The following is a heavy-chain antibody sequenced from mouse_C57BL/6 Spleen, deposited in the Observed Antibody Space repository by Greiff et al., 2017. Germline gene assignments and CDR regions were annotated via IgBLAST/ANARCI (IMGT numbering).Heavy chain of an antibody. CDR1: GYTFTSYW. D-gene: IGHD3-1*01. J-gene: IGHJ2*01. CDR2: IDPSDSYT. V-gene: IGHV1-59*01. Sequence: VQLQQPGAELVRPGTSVKLSCKASGYTFTSYWMHWVKQRPGQGLEWIGVIDPSDSYTNYNQKFKGKATLTVDTSSSTAYMQLHSLTSEDSAVYYCARGHRGAFDYWGQGTTLTVSS. CDR3: ARGHRGAFDY.